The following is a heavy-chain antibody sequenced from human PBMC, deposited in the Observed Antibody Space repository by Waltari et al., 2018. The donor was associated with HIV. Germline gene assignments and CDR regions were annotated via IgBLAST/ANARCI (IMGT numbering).Heavy chain of an antibody. CDR2: IYYSVST. J-gene: IGHJ6*02. D-gene: IGHD2-2*01. Sequence: QVQLQESGPGLVKPSQTLSLTCTVSGGSISSGDYYWSWIRQPPGKGLEWIGYIYYSVSTYYNPSLKSRVTISVDTSKNQFSLKLSSLSAADTAVYYCARAGSVFGTSPYGMDVWGQGTTVTVSS. CDR1: GGSISSGDYY. V-gene: IGHV4-30-4*01. CDR3: ARAGSVFGTSPYGMDV.